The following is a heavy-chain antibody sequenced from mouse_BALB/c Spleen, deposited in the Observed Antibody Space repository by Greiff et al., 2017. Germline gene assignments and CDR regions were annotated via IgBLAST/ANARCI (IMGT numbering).Heavy chain of an antibody. Sequence: DVKLQESGPGLVKPSQSLSLTCSVTGYSITSGYYWNWIRQFPGNKLEWMGYISYDGSNNYNPSLKNRISITRDTSKNQFFLKLNSVTTEDTATYYCARDSSGSAYWGQGTLVTVSA. D-gene: IGHD3-1*01. J-gene: IGHJ3*01. V-gene: IGHV3-6*02. CDR2: ISYDGSN. CDR1: GYSITSGYY. CDR3: ARDSSGSAY.